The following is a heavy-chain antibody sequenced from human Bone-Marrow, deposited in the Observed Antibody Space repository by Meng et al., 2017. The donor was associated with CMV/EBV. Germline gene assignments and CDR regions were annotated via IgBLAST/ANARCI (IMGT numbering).Heavy chain of an antibody. CDR2: IYTGGST. J-gene: IGHJ4*02. D-gene: IGHD4-23*01. CDR1: EFTVSTNY. CDR3: AREVVTPGGSFYFDY. V-gene: IGHV3-53*01. Sequence: GESLKISCAASEFTVSTNYMSWVRQAPGKGLEWVSVIYTGGSTFYADSVKGRFTISRDNSKNTLYLQKNSLRAEDTAVYYCAREVVTPGGSFYFDYWGQGTLVTVSS.